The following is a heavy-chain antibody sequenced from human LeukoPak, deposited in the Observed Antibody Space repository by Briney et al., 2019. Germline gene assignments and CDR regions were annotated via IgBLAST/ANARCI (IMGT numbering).Heavy chain of an antibody. Sequence: ASVKVSCKASGYTFTSYYMHWVRQAPGQGLEWMGIINPSGGSTSYAQKFQGRVTMTRDTSTSTVYMELSRRRSEDTAVYYCARDLAIAAAGDNWFDPWGQGTLVTVSS. D-gene: IGHD6-13*01. J-gene: IGHJ5*02. CDR2: INPSGGST. CDR1: GYTFTSYY. CDR3: ARDLAIAAAGDNWFDP. V-gene: IGHV1-46*01.